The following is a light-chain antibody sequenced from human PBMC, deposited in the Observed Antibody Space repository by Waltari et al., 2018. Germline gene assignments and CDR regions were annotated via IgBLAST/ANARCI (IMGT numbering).Light chain of an antibody. Sequence: QSALTQPRPVSGSPGQSVTISCTGTSNDVGGYHYVSWYQHHPGEVPKLMIYDVPQRPSGVPDRFSGSKSGNTASLTISGLQADDEADYYCSSYGGTYFVFGGGTRLTVL. CDR3: SSYGGTYFV. J-gene: IGLJ2*01. CDR1: SNDVGGYHY. CDR2: DVP. V-gene: IGLV2-11*01.